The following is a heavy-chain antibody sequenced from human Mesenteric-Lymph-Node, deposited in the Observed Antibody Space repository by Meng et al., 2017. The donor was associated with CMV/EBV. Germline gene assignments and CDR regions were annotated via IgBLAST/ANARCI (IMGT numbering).Heavy chain of an antibody. CDR3: ARRNYYDSSGYYEGDAFDI. V-gene: IGHV3-74*01. D-gene: IGHD3-22*01. Sequence: GESLKISCAASGFTFSSYWMHWVRQAPGKGLVWVLGISSDGSSTSYADSVKGRFTISRDNAKNTLYLQMNSLRAEDTAVYYCARRNYYDSSGYYEGDAFDIWGQGTMVTVSS. CDR2: ISSDGSST. CDR1: GFTFSSYW. J-gene: IGHJ3*02.